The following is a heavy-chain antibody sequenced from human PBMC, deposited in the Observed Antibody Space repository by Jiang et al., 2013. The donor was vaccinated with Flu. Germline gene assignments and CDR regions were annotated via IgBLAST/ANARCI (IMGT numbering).Heavy chain of an antibody. Sequence: KKPGESLRISCKGSGYNFTSHWITWVRHMPGKGLEWMGRIDPIDSYDNYGPPFHGHVTISVDKSISTVYLQWSSLKASDTAMYYCARSVTGAALSFDYWGQGTLVTVSS. D-gene: IGHD5/OR15-5a*01. CDR3: ARSVTGAALSFDY. CDR2: IDPIDSYD. CDR1: GYNFTSHW. V-gene: IGHV5-10-1*01. J-gene: IGHJ4*02.